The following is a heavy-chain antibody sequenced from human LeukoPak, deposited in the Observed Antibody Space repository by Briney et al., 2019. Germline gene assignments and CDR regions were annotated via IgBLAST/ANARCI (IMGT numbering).Heavy chain of an antibody. J-gene: IGHJ4*02. CDR2: IHYSGST. D-gene: IGHD3-10*01. CDR1: GGSISSGNW. CDR3: AREDSYYYGSGSYPFDY. V-gene: IGHV4-4*02. Sequence: SGTLSLTCAVSGGSISSGNWWSWVRQPPGKGLEWIGEIHYSGSTNYYPSLKSRVTISVDTSKNQFSLKLSSVTAADTAVYYCAREDSYYYGSGSYPFDYWGQGTLVTVSS.